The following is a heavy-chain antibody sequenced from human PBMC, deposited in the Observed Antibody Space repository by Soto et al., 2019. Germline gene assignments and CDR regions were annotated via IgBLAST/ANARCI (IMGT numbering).Heavy chain of an antibody. D-gene: IGHD3-9*01. Sequence: QVQLQESGPGLVKPSQTLSLTCTVSGGSISSGGYYWSWIRQHPGQGLEWIGYIYYSGSTYYNPSLKRRVTISVDTSKNQFSLKLSSVSAADTAVYYCARASPGGYDILTGRQSGFDYWGQGTLVTVSS. J-gene: IGHJ4*02. CDR2: IYYSGST. CDR1: GGSISSGGYY. CDR3: ARASPGGYDILTGRQSGFDY. V-gene: IGHV4-31*03.